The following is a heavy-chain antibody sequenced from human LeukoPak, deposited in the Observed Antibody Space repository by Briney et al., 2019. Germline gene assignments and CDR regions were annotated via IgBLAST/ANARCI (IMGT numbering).Heavy chain of an antibody. CDR2: IYTSGNT. J-gene: IGHJ5*02. V-gene: IGHV4-39*07. Sequence: PSETLSLTCTVSGGSISNNNYYWGWIRQPPGKGLEWIGRIYTSGNTNYNPSLKSRVTISVDKSKNQFSLKLSSVTAADTAVYYCARDLPGRDWFDPWGQGTLVTVSS. CDR3: ARDLPGRDWFDP. CDR1: GGSISNNNYY. D-gene: IGHD1-26*01.